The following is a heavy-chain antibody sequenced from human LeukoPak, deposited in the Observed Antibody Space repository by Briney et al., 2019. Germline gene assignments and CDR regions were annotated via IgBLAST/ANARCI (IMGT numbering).Heavy chain of an antibody. CDR3: AKSAGSNTYAYFDC. CDR1: GFNFSSHA. CDR2: ISDSGGST. V-gene: IGHV3-23*01. D-gene: IGHD2/OR15-2a*01. J-gene: IGHJ4*02. Sequence: PGGSLRLSCAASGFNFSSHAVSWVRQAPGKGLEWVSVISDSGGSTYYADSVKGRFTISRDNSKNTLYLHLNSLRAEDTAVYYCAKSAGSNTYAYFDCWGQGTLVTVSS.